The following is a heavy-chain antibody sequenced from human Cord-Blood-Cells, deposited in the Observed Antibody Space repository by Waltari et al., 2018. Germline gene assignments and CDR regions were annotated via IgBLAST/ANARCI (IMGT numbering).Heavy chain of an antibody. CDR2: IIPILGIA. Sequence: QVQLVQSGAEVKKPGSSVKVSCKASGGTFSSYALSWVRQAPGQGLEWMGGIIPILGIANYAQKFQGRVTITADKSTSTAYMELSSLRSEDTAVYYCARGYCSGGSCYFDYWGQGTLVTVSS. CDR1: GGTFSSYA. J-gene: IGHJ4*02. V-gene: IGHV1-69*10. CDR3: ARGYCSGGSCYFDY. D-gene: IGHD2-15*01.